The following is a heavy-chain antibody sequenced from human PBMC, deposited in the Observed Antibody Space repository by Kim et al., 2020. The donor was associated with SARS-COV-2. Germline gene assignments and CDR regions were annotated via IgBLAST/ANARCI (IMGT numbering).Heavy chain of an antibody. CDR3: TTLRKFCRDSSCYYFSYGMSV. V-gene: IGHV3-15*01. J-gene: IGHJ6*02. CDR1: SFSLTNVW. CDR2: IKTKTDAETA. D-gene: IGHD3-22*01. Sequence: GGSLRLSCAGSSFSLTNVWMNWVRQAPGKGLEWVGRIKTKTDAETADYAAPVKGRFTISRDDSENTVSLQMTSLKTDDTAVYYCTTLRKFCRDSSCYYFSYGMSVWGQGTTVTVSS.